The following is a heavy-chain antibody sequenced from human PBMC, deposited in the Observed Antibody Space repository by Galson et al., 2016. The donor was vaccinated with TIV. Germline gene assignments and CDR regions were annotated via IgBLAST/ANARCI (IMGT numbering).Heavy chain of an antibody. D-gene: IGHD3-3*02. CDR1: GYTFSKYD. CDR2: INPAVGLI. Sequence: SVKVSCKASGYTFSKYDISWLRQIPGQGFEWMGRINPAVGLIKYAERFQGRFTITAAYMELSSLRSEDTAVYYCSSASHLVPTVHHYWGQGTLVTVSS. J-gene: IGHJ4*02. CDR3: SSASHLVPTVHHY. V-gene: IGHV1-69*04.